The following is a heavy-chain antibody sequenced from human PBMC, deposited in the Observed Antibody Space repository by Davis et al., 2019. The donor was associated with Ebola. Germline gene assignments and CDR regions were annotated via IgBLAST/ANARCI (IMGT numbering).Heavy chain of an antibody. CDR2: IYSGGST. CDR3: AREGVDIVATTGRYYYGMDV. D-gene: IGHD5-12*01. V-gene: IGHV3-53*01. Sequence: GGSLRLSCAASGFTVSSNYMSWVRQAPGKGLEWVSVIYSGGSTYYADSVKGRFTISRDNSKNTLYLQMNSLRAEDTAVYYCAREGVDIVATTGRYYYGMDVWGQGTTVTVSS. CDR1: GFTVSSNY. J-gene: IGHJ6*02.